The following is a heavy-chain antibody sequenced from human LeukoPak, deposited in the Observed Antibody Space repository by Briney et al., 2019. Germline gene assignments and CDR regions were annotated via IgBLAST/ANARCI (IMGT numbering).Heavy chain of an antibody. J-gene: IGHJ4*02. CDR1: GFTFRIYW. V-gene: IGHV3-7*01. CDR3: ARDLPGPGDVSSGFYDY. D-gene: IGHD3-22*01. CDR2: IKQDGTAK. Sequence: SGGSLRLSCAASGFTFRIYWMTWVRQAPGKGPEWVANIKQDGTAKYYVDSVKGRFTISRDNAKNSLYLQMNSLRAEDTAVYYCARDLPGPGDVSSGFYDYWGQGTLVTVSS.